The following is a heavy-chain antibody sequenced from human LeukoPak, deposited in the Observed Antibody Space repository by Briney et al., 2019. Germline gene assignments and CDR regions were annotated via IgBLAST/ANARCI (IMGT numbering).Heavy chain of an antibody. CDR2: ISAYNGNT. J-gene: IGHJ4*02. CDR1: GYTFTSYG. V-gene: IGHV1-18*01. Sequence: ASVKVSCKASGYTFTSYGISWVRQAPGQGLEWMGWISAYNGNTNYAQKLQGRVTMTTDTSTSTAHMELRNLRSDDTAVYYCAREGGYCSSTSCSKTKYPFDYWGQGTLVTVSS. D-gene: IGHD2-2*01. CDR3: AREGGYCSSTSCSKTKYPFDY.